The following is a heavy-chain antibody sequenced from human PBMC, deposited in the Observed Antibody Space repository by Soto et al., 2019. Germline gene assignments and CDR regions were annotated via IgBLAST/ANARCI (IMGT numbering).Heavy chain of an antibody. CDR3: ARQASGYYYGWFDP. Sequence: PSETLSLTCTVAGGSILDSTYYWAWISQSPGKGLEWIGTIFYSGGTFYTPSLKSRVTMSVDTSNNQFSLKLSSVTAADTAVYYCARQASGYYYGWFDPWGQGTLVTVSS. CDR2: IFYSGGT. D-gene: IGHD3-22*01. CDR1: GGSILDSTYY. V-gene: IGHV4-39*01. J-gene: IGHJ5*02.